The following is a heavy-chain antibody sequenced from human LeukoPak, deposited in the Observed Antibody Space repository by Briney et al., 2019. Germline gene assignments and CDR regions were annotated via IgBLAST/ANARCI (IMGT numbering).Heavy chain of an antibody. J-gene: IGHJ5*01. Sequence: GGSLRLSCAASGFTFSSTSMSWVRQAPGKGLEWVSGISWNSGNIGYADSVKGRFTISRDTAKNSLYLQMDILKPEGTAFYYCAKVDGYNSGWYDSWGQGTLVTVSS. CDR3: AKVDGYNSGWYDS. V-gene: IGHV3-9*01. CDR1: GFTFSSTS. CDR2: ISWNSGNI. D-gene: IGHD6-19*01.